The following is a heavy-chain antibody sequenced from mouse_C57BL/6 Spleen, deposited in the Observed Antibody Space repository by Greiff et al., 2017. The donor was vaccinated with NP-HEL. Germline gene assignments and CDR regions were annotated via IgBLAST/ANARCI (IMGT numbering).Heavy chain of an antibody. V-gene: IGHV5-6*01. CDR2: ISSGGSYT. CDR1: GFTFSSYG. D-gene: IGHD1-1*01. Sequence: EVQVVESGGDLVKPGGSLKLSCAASGFTFSSYGMSWVRQTPDKRLEWVATISSGGSYTYYPDSVKGRFTISRDNAKNTLYLQMSSLKSEDTAMYYCAPEEGYYGAMDYWGQGTSVTVSS. CDR3: APEEGYYGAMDY. J-gene: IGHJ4*01.